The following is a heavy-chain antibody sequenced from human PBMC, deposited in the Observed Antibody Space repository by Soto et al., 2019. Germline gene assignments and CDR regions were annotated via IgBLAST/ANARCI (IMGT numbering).Heavy chain of an antibody. V-gene: IGHV4-34*01. CDR3: ARYDYGSGDDYNIDY. Sequence: SETLSLTCAVYGGSFSGYYWSWIRQPPGKGLEWIGEINHSGSTNYNPSLKSRVTISVDTSKNQFSLKLSSVTAADTAVYYCARYDYGSGDDYNIDYWGQGTLVTVSS. J-gene: IGHJ4*02. CDR2: INHSGST. CDR1: GGSFSGYY. D-gene: IGHD3-10*01.